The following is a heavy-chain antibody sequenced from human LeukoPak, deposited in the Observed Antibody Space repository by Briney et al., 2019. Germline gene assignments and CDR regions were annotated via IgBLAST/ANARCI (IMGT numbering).Heavy chain of an antibody. CDR3: ARDLAYCGGDCYSDYYGMDV. Sequence: GASVRVSCKASGGTFSSYAISWVRQAPGQGLEWMGGSIPIFGTANYAQTFHGRVTITADESTSTAYMELSSLRSEDTAVYYCARDLAYCGGDCYSDYYGMDVWGQGTTVTVSS. CDR1: GGTFSSYA. V-gene: IGHV1-69*13. J-gene: IGHJ6*02. D-gene: IGHD2-21*02. CDR2: SIPIFGTA.